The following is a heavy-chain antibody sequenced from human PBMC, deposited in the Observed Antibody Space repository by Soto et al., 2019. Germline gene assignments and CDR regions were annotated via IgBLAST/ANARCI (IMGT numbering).Heavy chain of an antibody. J-gene: IGHJ4*02. D-gene: IGHD3-10*01. V-gene: IGHV1-18*04. Sequence: ASVKVSCKASGFSFTGYYIHWLRQAPGQGLEWMGWISPYKGNTYYAQRLQGRVTMTTDTSTSTAYMELRSLRSDDTAVYFCARDLDGSGSYYTNYWGQGTLVTVSS. CDR1: GFSFTGYY. CDR3: ARDLDGSGSYYTNY. CDR2: ISPYKGNT.